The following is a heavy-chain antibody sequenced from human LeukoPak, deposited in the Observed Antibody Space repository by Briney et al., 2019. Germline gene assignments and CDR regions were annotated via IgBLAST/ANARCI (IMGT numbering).Heavy chain of an antibody. CDR2: ISTIGST. Sequence: PSETLSLTCTVSSGSISSSNYYWSWIRQPAGKGLEWIGRISTIGSTNYNPSLKSRVTISVDTSKNQFSLKLSSVTAADTAVYYCAKQTGSGLFILPGGQGTLVTVSS. V-gene: IGHV4-61*02. D-gene: IGHD3/OR15-3a*01. J-gene: IGHJ4*02. CDR1: SGSISSSNYY. CDR3: AKQTGSGLFILP.